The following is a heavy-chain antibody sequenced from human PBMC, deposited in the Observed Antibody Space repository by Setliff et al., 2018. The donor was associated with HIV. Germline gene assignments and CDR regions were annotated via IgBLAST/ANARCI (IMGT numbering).Heavy chain of an antibody. V-gene: IGHV4-4*02. J-gene: IGHJ6*02. CDR1: GGSISSRNW. CDR2: IYHSGST. Sequence: SETLSLTCAVSGGSISSRNWWSWIRQPPGKGLEWIGEIYHSGSTNYNPSLKSRVTISVDKAKNQFSLKLISVTAADTAVYYCARGQWPAPRPDFSDGYYNYGMDVWGQGTTVTVSS. CDR3: ARGQWPAPRPDFSDGYYNYGMDV. D-gene: IGHD2-2*01.